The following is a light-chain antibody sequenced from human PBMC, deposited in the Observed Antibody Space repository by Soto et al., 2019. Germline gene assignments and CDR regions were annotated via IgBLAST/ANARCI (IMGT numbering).Light chain of an antibody. CDR3: QSFDTRLKSVV. CDR2: GNN. CDR1: SSNIGAGYD. J-gene: IGLJ2*01. Sequence: QSAVTQPPSVSGAPGQRVTISCTGSSSNIGAGYDVHWYQQFPGRAPKLLMYGNNNRPSGVPDRFSGSKSGTSASLDITGLQADDEADYYCQSFDTRLKSVVFGGGTKLTVL. V-gene: IGLV1-40*01.